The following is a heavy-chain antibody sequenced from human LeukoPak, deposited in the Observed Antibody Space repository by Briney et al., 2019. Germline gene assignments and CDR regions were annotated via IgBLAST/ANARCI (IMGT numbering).Heavy chain of an antibody. CDR3: ARDIVVVPAAMYPHFDP. Sequence: PQASVKVSCKASGYTFTYYPMNWVRQAPGQGLEWMGWINTNTGNPTYAQGFTGRFVFSLDTSVSTAYLQISSLKAEDTAVYYCARDIVVVPAAMYPHFDPWGQGTLVTVSS. CDR2: INTNTGNP. V-gene: IGHV7-4-1*02. D-gene: IGHD2-2*01. J-gene: IGHJ5*02. CDR1: GYTFTYYP.